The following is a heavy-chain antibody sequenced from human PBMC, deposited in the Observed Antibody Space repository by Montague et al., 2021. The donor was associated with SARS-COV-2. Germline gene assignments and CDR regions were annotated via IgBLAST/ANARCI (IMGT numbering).Heavy chain of an antibody. J-gene: IGHJ4*02. Sequence: SETLSLTCTFSGPSRGTKNDYWGWIRQPPGKGLEWIGSISYSATSYSNPSLKSRGTMSVDTSRNQLSLNLSSVTVADTAVYYCARLGITLGGVIVIRYYFDFWGQGTLVTVSS. D-gene: IGHD3-16*02. CDR2: ISYSATS. V-gene: IGHV4-39*01. CDR3: ARLGITLGGVIVIRYYFDF. CDR1: GPSRGTKNDY.